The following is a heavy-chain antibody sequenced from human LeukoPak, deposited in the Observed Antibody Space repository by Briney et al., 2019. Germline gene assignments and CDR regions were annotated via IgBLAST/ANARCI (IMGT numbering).Heavy chain of an antibody. J-gene: IGHJ5*02. V-gene: IGHV3-66*01. D-gene: IGHD2/OR15-2a*01. CDR3: VSMTGGNWFDP. CDR1: GFTFDDYG. CDR2: IYSGGST. Sequence: GGSLRLSCAASGFTFDDYGMSWVRQAPGKGLEWVSVIYSGGSTYYADSVKGRFTISRDNSKNTLYLQMNSLRAEDTAVYYCVSMTGGNWFDPWGQGTLVTVSS.